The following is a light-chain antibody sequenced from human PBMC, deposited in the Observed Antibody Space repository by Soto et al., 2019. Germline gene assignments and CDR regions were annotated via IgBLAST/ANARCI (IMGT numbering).Light chain of an antibody. CDR2: DAS. J-gene: IGKJ1*01. V-gene: IGKV3-11*01. CDR1: QSVSSY. CDR3: QQRRNWPRGT. Sequence: EIVLTQSPATLSLSPGERATLSCRASQSVSSYLAWYQQKPGQAPSLLIYDASNRATGIPARFSGSGSGTDFTITIRSLEPEDFAVYYCQQRRNWPRGTFCQGNKVEIK.